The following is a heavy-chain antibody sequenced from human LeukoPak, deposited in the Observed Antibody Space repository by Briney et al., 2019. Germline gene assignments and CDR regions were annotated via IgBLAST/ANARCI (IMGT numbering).Heavy chain of an antibody. J-gene: IGHJ4*02. D-gene: IGHD1-26*01. Sequence: ASVKVSCTVSGYTLTELSMHWVRQAPGKGLEWMGGFDPEDGETIYAQKFQGRVTMTEDTSTDTAYMELSSLRSEDTAVYYCATLAEDLGAAIRTTFFDYWGQETLVTVSS. CDR1: GYTLTELS. V-gene: IGHV1-24*01. CDR2: FDPEDGET. CDR3: ATLAEDLGAAIRTTFFDY.